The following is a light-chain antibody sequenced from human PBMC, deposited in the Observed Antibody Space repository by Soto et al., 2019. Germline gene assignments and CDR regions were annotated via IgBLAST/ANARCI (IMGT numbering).Light chain of an antibody. CDR1: QSIDRD. J-gene: IGKJ5*01. CDR3: QQYNSWPIT. V-gene: IGKV3D-15*01. CDR2: GAS. Sequence: EIVMTQSPATLSVSPWERATLSCRASQSIDRDLAWYVQKPGQAPRRVMYGASTWGTGVPPRFTGSGSGTEFTLTISSLQSEDFAVYYCQQYNSWPITFGQGTRLEIK.